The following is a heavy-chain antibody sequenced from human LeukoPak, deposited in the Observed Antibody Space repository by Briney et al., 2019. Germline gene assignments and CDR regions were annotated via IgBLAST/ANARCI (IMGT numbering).Heavy chain of an antibody. J-gene: IGHJ5*02. CDR1: GFTFSSYS. CDR2: ISSSSSTI. V-gene: IGHV3-48*02. D-gene: IGHD5-12*01. CDR3: ARTPSGYSGYDLGDWFDP. Sequence: GGSLRLSCVATGFTFSSYSMNWVRQAPGKGLEWVSYISSSSSTIYYADSVKGRFTISRDNAKNSLYLQMNCLRDEDTAVYYCARTPSGYSGYDLGDWFDPWGQGTLVTVSS.